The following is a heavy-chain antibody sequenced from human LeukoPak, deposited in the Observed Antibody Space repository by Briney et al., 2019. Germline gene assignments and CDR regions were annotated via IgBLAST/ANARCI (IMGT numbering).Heavy chain of an antibody. D-gene: IGHD4-23*01. J-gene: IGHJ4*02. CDR2: IWYDGSNK. CDR1: GFTFSSYG. Sequence: PGGSLRLSCAASGFTFSSYGMHWVRQAPGKGLEWVAVIWYDGSNKYYADSVKGRFTISRDNSKNTLYLQMNSLRAEDTAVYYCARDPTTVVTWYYFDYWGQGTPVTVSS. V-gene: IGHV3-33*01. CDR3: ARDPTTVVTWYYFDY.